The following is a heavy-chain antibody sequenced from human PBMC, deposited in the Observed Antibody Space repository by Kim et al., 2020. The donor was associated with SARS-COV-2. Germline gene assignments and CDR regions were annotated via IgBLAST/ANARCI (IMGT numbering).Heavy chain of an antibody. J-gene: IGHJ3*02. CDR3: ARERITGTTGDAFDI. Sequence: DSVKGRFTISRDNSKNTLYLQMNSLRAEDTAVYYCARERITGTTGDAFDIWGQGTMVTVSS. D-gene: IGHD1-20*01. V-gene: IGHV3-53*01.